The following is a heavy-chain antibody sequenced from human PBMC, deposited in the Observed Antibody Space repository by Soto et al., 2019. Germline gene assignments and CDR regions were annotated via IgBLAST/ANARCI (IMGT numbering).Heavy chain of an antibody. D-gene: IGHD3-16*01. CDR2: IYYSGST. CDR1: GGSISSGDYY. V-gene: IGHV4-30-4*01. Sequence: SETLSLTCTVSGGSISSGDYYWSWIRQPPGKGLEWIGYIYYSGSTFYNPSPKNRVTISLDTSKIQFSLKLSSVTAADTAVYYCARGGRIPTDFDYWGQGTLVTVSS. CDR3: ARGGRIPTDFDY. J-gene: IGHJ4*02.